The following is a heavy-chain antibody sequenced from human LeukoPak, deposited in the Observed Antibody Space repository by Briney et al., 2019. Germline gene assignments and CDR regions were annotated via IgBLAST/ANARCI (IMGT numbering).Heavy chain of an antibody. D-gene: IGHD3-22*01. CDR1: GFTFSSYA. CDR3: ARDVELVITYYYYGMDV. V-gene: IGHV3-21*01. CDR2: ISSSSSYI. J-gene: IGHJ6*02. Sequence: PGGSLRLSCAASGFTFSSYAMSWVRQAPGKGLEWVSSISSSSSYIYYADSVKGRFTISRDNAKNSLYLQMNSLRAEDTAVYYCARDVELVITYYYYGMDVWGQGTTVTVSS.